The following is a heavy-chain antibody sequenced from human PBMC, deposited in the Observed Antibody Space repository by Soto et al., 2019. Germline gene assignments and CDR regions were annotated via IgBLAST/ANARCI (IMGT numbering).Heavy chain of an antibody. J-gene: IGHJ4*02. CDR1: GGSISSSSYY. V-gene: IGHV4-39*01. CDR3: ARHKRPRNYDFWSGYYPTGVDY. Sequence: QLQLQESGPGLVKPSETLSLTCTVSGGSISSSSYYWGWIRQPPGKGLEWIGSIYYSGSTYYNPSLKSRVTISVDTSKNQFSLKLSSVTAADTAVYYCARHKRPRNYDFWSGYYPTGVDYWGQGTLVTVSS. D-gene: IGHD3-3*01. CDR2: IYYSGST.